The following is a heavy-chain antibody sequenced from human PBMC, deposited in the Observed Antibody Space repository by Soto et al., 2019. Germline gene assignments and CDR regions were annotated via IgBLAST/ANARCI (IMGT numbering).Heavy chain of an antibody. CDR3: ARGSLPLYSPFDY. D-gene: IGHD4-4*01. CDR1: GGSFSGYY. CDR2: INHSGST. J-gene: IGHJ4*02. Sequence: QVQLQQWGAGLLKPSETLSLTCAVYGGSFSGYYWSWIRQPPGKGLEWIGEINHSGSTNYNPSLKSRVTISVDTSKNQFSLKLSSVTAADTAVYYCARGSLPLYSPFDYWGQGTLVTVSS. V-gene: IGHV4-34*01.